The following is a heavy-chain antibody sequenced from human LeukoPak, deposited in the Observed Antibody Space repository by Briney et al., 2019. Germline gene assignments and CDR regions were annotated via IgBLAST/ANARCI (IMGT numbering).Heavy chain of an antibody. Sequence: GGSLRLSCAASGFTVSSNYMSWVRQAPGKGLVWVSRINSDGSSTTYADSVKGRFTISRDNAKNTVYLQMNSLRAEDTAVYYCARVGPSGIAVAGTQYFQHWGQGTLVTVSS. CDR1: GFTVSSNY. CDR2: INSDGSST. V-gene: IGHV3-74*01. CDR3: ARVGPSGIAVAGTQYFQH. D-gene: IGHD6-19*01. J-gene: IGHJ1*01.